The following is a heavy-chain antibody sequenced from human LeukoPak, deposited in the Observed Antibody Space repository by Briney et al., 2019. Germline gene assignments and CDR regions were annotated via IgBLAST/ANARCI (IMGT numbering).Heavy chain of an antibody. CDR2: ISGSGGST. CDR3: AKDRAYSSGSYGFDY. D-gene: IGHD1-26*01. V-gene: IGHV3-23*01. CDR1: GFIFSSYA. J-gene: IGHJ4*02. Sequence: GGSLRLSCAASGFIFSSYAMSWVRQAPGKGLEWVSAISGSGGSTYYADSVKGRFTISRDNSKNTLYLQMNSLRAEDTAVYYCAKDRAYSSGSYGFDYWGQGTLVTVSS.